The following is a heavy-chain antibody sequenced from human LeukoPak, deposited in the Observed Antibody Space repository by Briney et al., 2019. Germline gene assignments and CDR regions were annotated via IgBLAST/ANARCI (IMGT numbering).Heavy chain of an antibody. Sequence: GESLKISCRGSGYSFTNYWLGWVRQMPGKGLEWMGIIYPGDSDTRYSPSLQGQVTISADKPISTAYPQCSSLKASDTAMYYCARREGGWYRDYWGQGTLVTVSS. V-gene: IGHV5-51*01. CDR3: ARREGGWYRDY. D-gene: IGHD6-19*01. J-gene: IGHJ4*02. CDR2: IYPGDSDT. CDR1: GYSFTNYW.